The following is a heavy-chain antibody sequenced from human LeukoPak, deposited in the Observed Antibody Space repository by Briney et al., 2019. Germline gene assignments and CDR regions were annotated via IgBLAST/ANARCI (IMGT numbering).Heavy chain of an antibody. D-gene: IGHD6-19*01. CDR3: AAAVAAYY. J-gene: IGHJ4*02. Sequence: GRSLRLSCAASGFTFSSYAMHWVRQAPGKGLEWVAVISYDGSNKYYADSVKGRFTTSRDNSKNTLYLQMNSLRAEDTAVYYCAAAVAAYYWGQGTLVTVSS. CDR1: GFTFSSYA. V-gene: IGHV3-30*04. CDR2: ISYDGSNK.